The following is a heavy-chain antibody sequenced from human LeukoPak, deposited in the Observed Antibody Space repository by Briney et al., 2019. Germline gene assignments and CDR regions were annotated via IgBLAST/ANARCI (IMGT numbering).Heavy chain of an antibody. Sequence: GGSLRLSCSASGFTFSSYAIHWVRQAPGKGLEYVTGISSNGGNTYNADSVKGRFTISRDNSKNTVNLQMSSLRAEDTAVYYCVKRTGLYFDYWGQGTLVTVSS. CDR2: ISSNGGNT. V-gene: IGHV3-64D*06. CDR1: GFTFSSYA. D-gene: IGHD7-27*01. J-gene: IGHJ4*02. CDR3: VKRTGLYFDY.